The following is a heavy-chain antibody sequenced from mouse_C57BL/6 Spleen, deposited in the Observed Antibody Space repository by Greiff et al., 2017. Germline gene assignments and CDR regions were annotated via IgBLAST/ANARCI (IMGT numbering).Heavy chain of an antibody. CDR1: GYTFTDYY. CDR3: ARSGVTTGYYAMGY. V-gene: IGHV1-26*01. Sequence: EVQLQQSGPELVKPGASVKISCKASGYTFTDYYMNWVKQSHGKSLEWIGDINPNNGGTSYNQKFKGTATLTVDKSSSTAYMELRSLTSEDSAVYYCARSGVTTGYYAMGYWGQGTSVTVSS. J-gene: IGHJ4*01. D-gene: IGHD2-2*01. CDR2: INPNNGGT.